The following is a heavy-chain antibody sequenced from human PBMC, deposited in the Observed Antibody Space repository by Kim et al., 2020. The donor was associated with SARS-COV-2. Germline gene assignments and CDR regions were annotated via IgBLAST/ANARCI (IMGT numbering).Heavy chain of an antibody. J-gene: IGHJ4*02. CDR3: ARLRPDCSGGSCYSPLMHFDY. CDR2: INTNTGNP. D-gene: IGHD2-15*01. CDR1: GYTFTSYA. Sequence: ASVKVSCKASGYTFTSYAMNWVRQAPGQGLEWMGWINTNTGNPTYAQGFTGRFVFSLDTSVSTAYLQISSLKAEDTAVYYCARLRPDCSGGSCYSPLMHFDYWGQGTLVTVSS. V-gene: IGHV7-4-1*02.